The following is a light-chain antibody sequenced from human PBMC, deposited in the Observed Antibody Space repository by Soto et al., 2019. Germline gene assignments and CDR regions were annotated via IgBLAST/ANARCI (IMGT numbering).Light chain of an antibody. CDR3: QQDGRSPLT. Sequence: EIVLTQSPGTLSLSPGERATLSCRASQSVSSSYLAWYQQKPGQAPRLLIYGASSRATGIPDRFSGSWSGKDFNLTISRLDPDDFSVYYGQQDGRSPLTFGGGTKVEIK. J-gene: IGKJ4*01. CDR1: QSVSSSY. V-gene: IGKV3-20*01. CDR2: GAS.